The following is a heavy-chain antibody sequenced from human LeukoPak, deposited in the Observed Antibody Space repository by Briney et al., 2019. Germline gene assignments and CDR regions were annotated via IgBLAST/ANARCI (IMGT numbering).Heavy chain of an antibody. Sequence: GGSPRLSCVAPGLTFSRYAMSWARQAPGKGLEWVSVIYSGGSTYYADSVKGRFTISRDNSKNTLYLQMNSLRAEDTAVYYCARILGSGYDESWFDPWGQGTLVTVSS. CDR1: GLTFSRYA. CDR3: ARILGSGYDESWFDP. CDR2: IYSGGST. J-gene: IGHJ5*02. V-gene: IGHV3-53*01. D-gene: IGHD5-12*01.